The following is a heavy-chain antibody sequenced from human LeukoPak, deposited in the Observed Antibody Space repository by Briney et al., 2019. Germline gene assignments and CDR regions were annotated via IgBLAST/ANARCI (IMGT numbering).Heavy chain of an antibody. J-gene: IGHJ6*03. CDR1: GYTFTSYD. Sequence: ASVKVSCKASGYTFTSYDINWVRQATGQGLEWMGWMNPNSGNTGYAQKFQGRVTITRNTSISTAYMELSSLRSEDTAVYYCARATYSSSWYPPRYYYYYMDVWGKGTTVTVSS. CDR3: ARATYSSSWYPPRYYYYYMDV. CDR2: MNPNSGNT. V-gene: IGHV1-8*03. D-gene: IGHD6-13*01.